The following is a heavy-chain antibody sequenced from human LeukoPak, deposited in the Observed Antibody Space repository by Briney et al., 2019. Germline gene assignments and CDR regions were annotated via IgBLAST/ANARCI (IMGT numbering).Heavy chain of an antibody. Sequence: SETLSLTCTVSGGSISSSSYYWGWIRQPPGKGLEWIGSIYYSGSTYYNPSLKSRVTISVDTSKNQFSLKLSSVTAADTAVYYCARDRELNWYFDLWGRGTLVTVSS. J-gene: IGHJ2*01. V-gene: IGHV4-39*07. CDR3: ARDRELNWYFDL. CDR2: IYYSGST. CDR1: GGSISSSSYY. D-gene: IGHD5-24*01.